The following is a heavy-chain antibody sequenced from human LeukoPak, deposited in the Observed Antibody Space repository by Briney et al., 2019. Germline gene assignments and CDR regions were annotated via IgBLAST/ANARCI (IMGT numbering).Heavy chain of an antibody. J-gene: IGHJ5*02. CDR3: ARLVGGLTIFGVVTANWFDP. Sequence: SVKVSCKASGGTFSSYAISWVRQAPGQGLEWMGRIIPILGIANYAQKFQGRVTITADKSTSTAYMELSSLRSEDTAVYYCARLVGGLTIFGVVTANWFDPWGQGTLVTVSS. CDR1: GGTFSSYA. CDR2: IIPILGIA. V-gene: IGHV1-69*04. D-gene: IGHD3-3*01.